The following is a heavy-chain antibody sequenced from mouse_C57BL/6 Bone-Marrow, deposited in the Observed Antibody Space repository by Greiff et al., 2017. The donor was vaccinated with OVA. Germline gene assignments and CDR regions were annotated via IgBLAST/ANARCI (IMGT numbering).Heavy chain of an antibody. J-gene: IGHJ3*01. CDR2: IDPSASYT. V-gene: IGHV1-69*01. Sequence: QVKLQQPGAELVMPGASVKLSCKASGYTFTSYWMHWVKQRPGQGLEWIGEIDPSASYTNYNQKFKGKSTLTVDKSSSTAYMQLSSLTSEDSAVYDCEIDGYYSWFAYWGQGTLVTVTA. CDR1: GYTFTSYW. CDR3: EIDGYYSWFAY. D-gene: IGHD2-3*01.